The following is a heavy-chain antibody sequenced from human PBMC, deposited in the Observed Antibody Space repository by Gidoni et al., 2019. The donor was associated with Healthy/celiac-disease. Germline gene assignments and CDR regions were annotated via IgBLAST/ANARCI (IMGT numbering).Heavy chain of an antibody. D-gene: IGHD3-3*01. V-gene: IGHV1-69*12. CDR1: GGTFSSFA. Sequence: QVQLVQSGAEVKKPGSSVKVSCKASGGTFSSFAISWVRQAPGQGLEWMGGIIPIFGTANYAQKFQGRVTITADESTSTAYMELSSLRSEDTAVYYCAREIIGITIFGVVTRYYFDYWGQGTLVTVSS. J-gene: IGHJ4*02. CDR3: AREIIGITIFGVVTRYYFDY. CDR2: IIPIFGTA.